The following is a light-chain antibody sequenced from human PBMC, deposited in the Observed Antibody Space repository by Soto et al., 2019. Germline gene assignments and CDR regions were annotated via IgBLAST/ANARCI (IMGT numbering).Light chain of an antibody. CDR3: SSYAGSNKGV. V-gene: IGLV2-8*01. CDR2: DVN. J-gene: IGLJ3*02. Sequence: QSVLTQPPSASGSPGQSLTISCTGTSTDVGNYNYVSWYQQHPGKAPKLMISDVNRRPSGVPDRFSGSKSGNTASLTVSGLQAEDEADYYCSSYAGSNKGVFGGGTKLTVL. CDR1: STDVGNYNY.